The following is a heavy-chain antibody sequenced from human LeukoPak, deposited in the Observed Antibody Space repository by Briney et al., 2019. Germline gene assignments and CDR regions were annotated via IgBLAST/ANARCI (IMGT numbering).Heavy chain of an antibody. J-gene: IGHJ4*02. Sequence: ASVKVSCKASGYTFTGYYMHRVRQAPGQGLEWMGWINPNSGGTNYAQKFQGRVTMTRDTSISTAYMELSRLRSDDTAVYYCARTDSSGWYGDYWGRGTLVTVSS. CDR2: INPNSGGT. CDR3: ARTDSSGWYGDY. V-gene: IGHV1-2*02. CDR1: GYTFTGYY. D-gene: IGHD6-19*01.